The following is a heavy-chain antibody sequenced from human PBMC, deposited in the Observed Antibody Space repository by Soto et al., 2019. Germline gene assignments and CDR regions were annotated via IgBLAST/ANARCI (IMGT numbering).Heavy chain of an antibody. D-gene: IGHD5-12*01. CDR1: VGTFSSYA. CDR2: IIPIFGTA. V-gene: IGHV1-69*01. Sequence: QVQLVQSGAEVKKPGSSVKVSCKASVGTFSSYAISWVRQAPGQGLEWMGGIIPIFGTANYAQKFQGRVTITEDESTSTAYMELSSLRSEDTAVYYCAREEGEMATIQDYYYYGMDVWGQGTTVTVSS. CDR3: AREEGEMATIQDYYYYGMDV. J-gene: IGHJ6*02.